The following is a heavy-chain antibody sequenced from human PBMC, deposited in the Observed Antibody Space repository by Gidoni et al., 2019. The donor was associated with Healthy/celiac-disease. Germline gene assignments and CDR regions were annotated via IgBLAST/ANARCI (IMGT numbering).Heavy chain of an antibody. CDR2: IYYSGST. V-gene: IGHV4-61*01. D-gene: IGHD4-17*01. Sequence: QVQLQESGPGLVKPSETLSLTCTVSGGSVSSGSYYWSWIRQPPGKGLEWIGYIYYSGSTNYNPSLKSRVTISVDTSKNQFSLKLSSVTAADTAVYYCARVSPVTTAFDPWGQGTLVTVSS. CDR3: ARVSPVTTAFDP. J-gene: IGHJ5*02. CDR1: GGSVSSGSYY.